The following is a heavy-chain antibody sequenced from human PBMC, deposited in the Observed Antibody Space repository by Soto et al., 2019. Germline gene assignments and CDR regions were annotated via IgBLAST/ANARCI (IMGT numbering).Heavy chain of an antibody. J-gene: IGHJ3*02. CDR1: GGSISSSSYY. Sequence: QLQLQESGTGLVKPSETLSLTCTVSGGSISSSSYYWGWIRQPPGKGLEWIGSIYYSGSTYSNPSLKSRVTISVDTSKNHFALKLSSVTAADTAVYYCARYARYQLLLTDASDIWGQGTMVTVSS. D-gene: IGHD2-2*01. CDR2: IYYSGST. V-gene: IGHV4-39*02. CDR3: ARYARYQLLLTDASDI.